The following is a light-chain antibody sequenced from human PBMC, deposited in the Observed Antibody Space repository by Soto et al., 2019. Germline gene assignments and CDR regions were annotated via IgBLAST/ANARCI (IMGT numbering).Light chain of an antibody. V-gene: IGLV2-14*03. CDR3: QAYDYSLTAFV. J-gene: IGLJ3*02. CDR1: NTDIGGYNY. CDR2: EVS. Sequence: QSALTQPASVSGSPGQSITISCTGSNTDIGGYNYLSWYQQHPGRAPRLIIFEVSHRPSGISDRFSASKSANAASLTITGLQAEDEADYYCQAYDYSLTAFVFGGGTKLTVL.